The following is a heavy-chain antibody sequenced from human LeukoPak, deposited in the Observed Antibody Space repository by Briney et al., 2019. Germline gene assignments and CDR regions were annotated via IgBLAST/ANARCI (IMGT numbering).Heavy chain of an antibody. J-gene: IGHJ4*02. Sequence: SETLSLTCTVSGGPISSYYWSWIRQPPGKGLEWIGYIYYSGSTNYNPSLKSRVTISVDTSKNQFSLKLSSVTAADTAVYYCARDGTPSRVSGYDGYWGQGTLVTVSS. CDR3: ARDGTPSRVSGYDGY. CDR1: GGPISSYY. V-gene: IGHV4-59*01. CDR2: IYYSGST. D-gene: IGHD5-12*01.